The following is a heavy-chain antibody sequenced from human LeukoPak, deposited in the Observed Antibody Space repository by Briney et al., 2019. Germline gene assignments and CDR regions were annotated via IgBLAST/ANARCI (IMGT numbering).Heavy chain of an antibody. J-gene: IGHJ4*02. CDR3: AKEPFSHSSGWYGVDY. Sequence: GGSLRLSCAASGFTFSSYAMSWVRQAPGKGLEWASTISNSGGSTDYADSVKGGFTISRDNSKNTLYLQMNSLRAEDTAVYYCAKEPFSHSSGWYGVDYWGQGTLVTVSS. D-gene: IGHD6-19*01. V-gene: IGHV3-23*01. CDR2: ISNSGGST. CDR1: GFTFSSYA.